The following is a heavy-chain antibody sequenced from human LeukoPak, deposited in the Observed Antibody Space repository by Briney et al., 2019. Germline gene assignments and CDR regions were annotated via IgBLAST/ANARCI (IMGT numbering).Heavy chain of an antibody. CDR1: GGSISTYY. V-gene: IGHV4-59*12. J-gene: IGHJ5*02. D-gene: IGHD3-10*01. CDR2: MYYSGST. Sequence: SETLSLTCTVSGGSISTYYWSWIRQPPGKGLEWIGYMYYSGSTYYNPSLKSRVTISVDTSKNQFSLKLSSVTAADTAVYYCASQQDYYGSGRDDWFDPWGQGTLVTVSS. CDR3: ASQQDYYGSGRDDWFDP.